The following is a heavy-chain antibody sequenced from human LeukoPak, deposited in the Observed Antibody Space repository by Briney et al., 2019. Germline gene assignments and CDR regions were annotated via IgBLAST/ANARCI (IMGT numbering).Heavy chain of an antibody. V-gene: IGHV3-48*04. Sequence: GGSLRLSCAASGSIFSSYSMNWVRQAPGKGLEWVSYISSSSSTIYYADSVKGRFTISRDNAKNSLYLQMNSLRAEDTAVYYCARVGCSSTSCYGFDYWGQGTLVTVSS. J-gene: IGHJ4*02. CDR3: ARVGCSSTSCYGFDY. CDR2: ISSSSSTI. CDR1: GSIFSSYS. D-gene: IGHD2-2*01.